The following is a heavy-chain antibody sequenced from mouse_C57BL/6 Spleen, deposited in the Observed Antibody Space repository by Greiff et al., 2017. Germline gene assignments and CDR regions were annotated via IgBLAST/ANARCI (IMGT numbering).Heavy chain of an antibody. Sequence: QVQLQHSGAELVRPGTSVKVSCKASGYAFTNYLIEWVKQRPGQGLEWIGVINPGSGGTNYNEKFKGKATLTADKSSSTAYMQLSSLTSEDSAVYCCAREGAYWGQGTLVTVSA. CDR1: GYAFTNYL. CDR3: AREGAY. CDR2: INPGSGGT. J-gene: IGHJ3*01. V-gene: IGHV1-54*01.